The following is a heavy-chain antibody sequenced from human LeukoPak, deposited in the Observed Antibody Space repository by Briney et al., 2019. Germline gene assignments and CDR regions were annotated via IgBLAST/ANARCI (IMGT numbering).Heavy chain of an antibody. D-gene: IGHD6-19*01. CDR2: IYYSGST. V-gene: IGHV4-61*01. J-gene: IGHJ4*02. CDR3: AREAGSSGSFDY. Sequence: SETLSLTCTVSGGSISSRSYYWGWIRQPPGKGLEWIGYIYYSGSTKYNPSLKSRVTISADTSKNQFSLKLTSVTAADTAVYYCAREAGSSGSFDYWGQGTLVTVSS. CDR1: GGSISSRSYY.